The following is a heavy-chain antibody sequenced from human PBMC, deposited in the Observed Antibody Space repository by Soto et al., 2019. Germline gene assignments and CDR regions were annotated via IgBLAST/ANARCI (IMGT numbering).Heavy chain of an antibody. D-gene: IGHD4-17*01. CDR2: INHSGST. CDR1: GGSFSGYY. Sequence: SETLSLTCAVYGGSFSGYYWSWIRQPPGKGLEWIGEINHSGSTNYNPSLKSRVTISVDTSKNQFSLKLSSVTAADTAVYYCAREAIYGDYPFDYWGQGTLVTVSS. CDR3: AREAIYGDYPFDY. J-gene: IGHJ4*02. V-gene: IGHV4-34*01.